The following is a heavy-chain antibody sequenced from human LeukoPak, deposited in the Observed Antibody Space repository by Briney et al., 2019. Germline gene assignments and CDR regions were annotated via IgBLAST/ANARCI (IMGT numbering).Heavy chain of an antibody. Sequence: PSETLSLTCTVCGGSISSYYWSLIRQPPGRGLEWIGYIYYSGSTNYNPSLKSRVTISVDTSKNQFSLKLSSVTAADTAVYYCARLPGYYDSSGQALRYFDLWGRGTLVTVSS. CDR3: ARLPGYYDSSGQALRYFDL. D-gene: IGHD3-22*01. CDR2: IYYSGST. J-gene: IGHJ2*01. V-gene: IGHV4-59*08. CDR1: GGSISSYY.